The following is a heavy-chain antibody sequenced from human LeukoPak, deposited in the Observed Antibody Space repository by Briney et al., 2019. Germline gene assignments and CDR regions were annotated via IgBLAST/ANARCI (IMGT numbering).Heavy chain of an antibody. CDR1: GGSFSGYY. V-gene: IGHV4-34*01. CDR2: INHSGST. J-gene: IGHJ5*02. CDR3: ARGDHGGIAARRSNWFDP. Sequence: PSETLSLTCAVYGGSFSGYYWSWIRQPPGKGLEWIGEINHSGSTNYNPSLKSRVTISVDTSKNQFSLKLSSVTAADTAVYYCARGDHGGIAARRSNWFDPWGQGTLVTVSS. D-gene: IGHD6-6*01.